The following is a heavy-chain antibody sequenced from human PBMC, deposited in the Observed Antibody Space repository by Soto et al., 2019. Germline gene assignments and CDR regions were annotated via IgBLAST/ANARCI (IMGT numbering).Heavy chain of an antibody. CDR2: VNPILSMS. CDR3: ATSYGSGYRAFDY. Sequence: QVQLVQSGAEVKGPGSSVKVSCKASGDTFNFYSINWVRQAPGLGLEWMGRVNPILSMSNFAQRFQGRVTMTADKSTSTAYMDLSGLRSEDTAIYYCATSYGSGYRAFDYWGQGALVTVSS. J-gene: IGHJ4*02. V-gene: IGHV1-69*04. D-gene: IGHD3-10*01. CDR1: GDTFNFYS.